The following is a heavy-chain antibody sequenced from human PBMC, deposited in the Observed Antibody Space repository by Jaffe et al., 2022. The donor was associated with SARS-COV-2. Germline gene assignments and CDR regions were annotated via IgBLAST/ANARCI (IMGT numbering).Heavy chain of an antibody. D-gene: IGHD6-19*01. V-gene: IGHV3-23*01. CDR3: AKGSQWLVVFDC. CDR2: ISAGGGGT. Sequence: EVQLLESGGGLVQPGGSLRLSCAASGFTFSGYAMGWVRQGPGKGLEWVSAISAGGGGTYYADSVKGRFTISRDNSKNTLYLEMNSLRAEDTALYYCAKGSQWLVVFDCWGQGALVTVSS. J-gene: IGHJ4*02. CDR1: GFTFSGYA.